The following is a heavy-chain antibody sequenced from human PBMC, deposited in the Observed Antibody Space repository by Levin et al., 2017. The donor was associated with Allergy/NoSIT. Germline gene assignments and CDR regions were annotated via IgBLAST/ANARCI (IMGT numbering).Heavy chain of an antibody. V-gene: IGHV4-31*03. CDR3: RAIAAAGRDNWFDP. CDR2: IYYSGST. CDR1: GGSISSGGYY. Sequence: SETLSLTCTVSGGSISSGGYYWSWIRQHPGKGLEWIGYIYYSGSTYYNPSLKSRVTISVDTSKNQFSLKLSSVTAADTAVYYCRAIAAAGRDNWFDPWGQGTLVTVSS. D-gene: IGHD6-13*01. J-gene: IGHJ5*02.